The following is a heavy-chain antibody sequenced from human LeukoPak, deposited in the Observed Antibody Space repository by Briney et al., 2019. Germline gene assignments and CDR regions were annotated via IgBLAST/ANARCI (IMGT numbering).Heavy chain of an antibody. J-gene: IGHJ4*02. Sequence: SETLSLTCTVSGGSISSYYWSWIRQPPGKGLEWIGYIYYSGSTNYNPSLKSRVTISVDTSKNQFSLKLSSVTAADTAVYYCASLCSSTSCYSDHWGQGTLVTVSS. D-gene: IGHD2-2*01. V-gene: IGHV4-59*01. CDR2: IYYSGST. CDR1: GGSISSYY. CDR3: ASLCSSTSCYSDH.